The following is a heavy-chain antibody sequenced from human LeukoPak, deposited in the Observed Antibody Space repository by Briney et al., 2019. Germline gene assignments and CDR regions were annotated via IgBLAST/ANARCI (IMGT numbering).Heavy chain of an antibody. CDR3: AKRGVVIRVILVGFHKEAYYFDS. Sequence: GGSLRLSCRVSGITLSNYGMSWVRQAPGKGLEWVAGISGSGGSTNYADSVKGRFSISRDNPKNTLYLQMTSLRAEDTAVYFCAKRGVVIRVILVGFHKEAYYFDSWGQGALVTVSS. J-gene: IGHJ4*02. CDR2: ISGSGGST. CDR1: GITLSNYG. V-gene: IGHV3-23*01. D-gene: IGHD3-22*01.